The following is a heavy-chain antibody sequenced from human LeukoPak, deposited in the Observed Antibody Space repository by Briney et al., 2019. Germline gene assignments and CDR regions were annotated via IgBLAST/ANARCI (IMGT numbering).Heavy chain of an antibody. V-gene: IGHV4-59*08. J-gene: IGHJ4*02. CDR2: IYYSGST. CDR3: ARHGYTYGNVDY. CDR1: GGSNSYYY. Sequence: AETLSHTCTSAGGSNSYYYWSGLQQPPEEGLERRGCIYYSGSTNYNPSLKSRVTISVYTSKTQFSLKLTSVTAADTAVYYCARHGYTYGNVDYWGEGTLVTVSS. D-gene: IGHD5-18*01.